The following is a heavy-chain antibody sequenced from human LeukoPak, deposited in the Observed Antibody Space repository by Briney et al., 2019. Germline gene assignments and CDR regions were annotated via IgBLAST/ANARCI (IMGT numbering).Heavy chain of an antibody. CDR2: ISSSGSTI. D-gene: IGHD6-13*01. CDR3: ARASRIAAAGVFDY. Sequence: GGSLRLSCAASGFTFSSYEMNWVRQARGKGLEWVSYISSSGSTIYYADSVKGRFTISRDNAKNSLYLQMNSLRAEDTAVYYCARASRIAAAGVFDYWGQGTLVTVSS. CDR1: GFTFSSYE. V-gene: IGHV3-48*03. J-gene: IGHJ4*02.